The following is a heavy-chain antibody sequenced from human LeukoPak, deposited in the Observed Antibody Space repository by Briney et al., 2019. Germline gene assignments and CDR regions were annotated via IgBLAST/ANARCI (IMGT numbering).Heavy chain of an antibody. J-gene: IGHJ4*02. CDR3: AKGVADVIVVITAIDY. V-gene: IGHV3-30*18. D-gene: IGHD3-22*01. Sequence: GRSLRLSCVASGFGFSNYAMHWVRQAPGKGLEWVAVISYDGTKKYYADSAKGRFTISRDNSNYTLFLKMNSLRVEDTAVYYCAKGVADVIVVITAIDYWGQGTLVTVSS. CDR1: GFGFSNYA. CDR2: ISYDGTKK.